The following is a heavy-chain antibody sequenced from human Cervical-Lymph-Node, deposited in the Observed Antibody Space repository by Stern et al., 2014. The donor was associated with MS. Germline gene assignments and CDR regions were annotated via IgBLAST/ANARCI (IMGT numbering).Heavy chain of an antibody. V-gene: IGHV5-51*01. D-gene: IGHD2-21*01. CDR1: GYSFTSYW. J-gene: IGHJ3*02. CDR3: ARLERIGVAVDI. Sequence: EVQPVHSGAEVKKPGESLKIPCKGSGYSFTSYWIGWVRQMHGKGLEWMGVIYPGDSDTRYSQSFQGQVNISADKYIRTAYLQWSSLKASDTAMYYCARLERIGVAVDIWGQGTMVTVSS. CDR2: IYPGDSDT.